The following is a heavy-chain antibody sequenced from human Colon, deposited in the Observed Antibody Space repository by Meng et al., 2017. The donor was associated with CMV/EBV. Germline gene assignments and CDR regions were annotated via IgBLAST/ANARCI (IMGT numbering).Heavy chain of an antibody. Sequence: GGSLRLSCAGSGFTFDDYTMNWVRHAPGKGLEWISVISWDGSSKTYADSVRGRFAISRDNSKNSLFLQLSSLRVEDTALYYCAKGTAATTVPDFDSWGQGTLVTVSS. V-gene: IGHV3-43*01. J-gene: IGHJ4*02. D-gene: IGHD4-17*01. CDR2: ISWDGSSK. CDR1: GFTFDDYT. CDR3: AKGTAATTVPDFDS.